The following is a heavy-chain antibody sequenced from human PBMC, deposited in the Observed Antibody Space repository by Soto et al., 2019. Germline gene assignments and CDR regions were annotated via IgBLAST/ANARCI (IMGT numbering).Heavy chain of an antibody. CDR2: IYYSGST. J-gene: IGHJ4*02. D-gene: IGHD3-22*01. CDR3: ARTTITMILVVITVFDY. V-gene: IGHV4-39*01. Sequence: SETLSLTCTVSGGSISSSIYYWGWIRHPPGKGLEWIGSIYYSGSTYYNPSLKSRVTISVDTSKNQFSLKLSSVTAADTAVYYCARTTITMILVVITVFDYWGPGPLVTVSS. CDR1: GGSISSSIYY.